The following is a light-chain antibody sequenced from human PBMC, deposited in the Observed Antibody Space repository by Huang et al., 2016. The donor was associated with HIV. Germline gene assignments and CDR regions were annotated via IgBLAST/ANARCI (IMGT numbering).Light chain of an antibody. Sequence: IQLTQSPSSLSVSVGDRFTITCRASQGITNYLAWYQQKPGKAPKLLIFAKSTLQSGVPSRFSGSGSGADFTLSIASLQPEDSATYCCQQLSAYPLTFGGGTKVEI. J-gene: IGKJ4*01. V-gene: IGKV1-9*01. CDR2: AKS. CDR1: QGITNY. CDR3: QQLSAYPLT.